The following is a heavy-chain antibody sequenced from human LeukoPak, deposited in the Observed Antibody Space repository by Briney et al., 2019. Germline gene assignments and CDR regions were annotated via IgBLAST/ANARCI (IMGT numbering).Heavy chain of an antibody. V-gene: IGHV4-39*01. J-gene: IGHJ4*02. Sequence: PSETLSLTCTVSGGSISSSSDYWGWIRQAPGKGLEWIGSIYYHENTYYNSSLKSRVTISVDTSKNQFSLKLNSVTAADAAVYFCARRAYSAAYWKHFDYWGQGTLVTVSS. CDR1: GGSISSSSDY. CDR2: IYYHENT. D-gene: IGHD1-1*01. CDR3: ARRAYSAAYWKHFDY.